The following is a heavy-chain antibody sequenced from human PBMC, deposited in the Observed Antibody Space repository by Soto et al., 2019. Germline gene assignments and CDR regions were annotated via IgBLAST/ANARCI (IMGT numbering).Heavy chain of an antibody. Sequence: GGSLRLSCAASGLTFGSYAMHWVRQAPGKGLEWVSGISWNSGSIGYADSVKGRFTISRDNAKNSLYLQMNSLRAEDTALYYCAKDRSSSSSSGVYYYYGMDVWGQGTTVTVSS. D-gene: IGHD6-6*01. CDR1: GLTFGSYA. J-gene: IGHJ6*02. CDR3: AKDRSSSSSSGVYYYYGMDV. CDR2: ISWNSGSI. V-gene: IGHV3-9*01.